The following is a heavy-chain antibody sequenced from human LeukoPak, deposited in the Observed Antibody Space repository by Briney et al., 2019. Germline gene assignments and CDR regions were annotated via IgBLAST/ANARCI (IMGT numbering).Heavy chain of an antibody. CDR3: ILAAAGTEIAS. CDR2: IDTDGSST. Sequence: GGSLGLSCAASGFTFSSYWMHWVRQAPGQGLVWVSRIDTDGSSTRYADSVKGRFTISRDNAKNTLYLQMSSLRAEDTAVYYCILAAAGTEIASCGQGTLVTVSS. V-gene: IGHV3-74*01. J-gene: IGHJ5*02. CDR1: GFTFSSYW. D-gene: IGHD6-13*01.